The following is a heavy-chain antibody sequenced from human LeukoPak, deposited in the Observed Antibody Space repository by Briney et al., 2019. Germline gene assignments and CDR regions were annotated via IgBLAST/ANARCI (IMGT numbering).Heavy chain of an antibody. CDR3: ARKTRRFYFDY. Sequence: EASVKVSCKASGGTFSIYAISWVRQAPGQGLEWMGGIIPIFGTANYAQKFQGRVTITADKSTSTAYLELSSLRSEDTAVYYCARKTRRFYFDYWGQGTLVAVSS. CDR2: IIPIFGTA. V-gene: IGHV1-69*06. CDR1: GGTFSIYA. D-gene: IGHD6-6*01. J-gene: IGHJ4*02.